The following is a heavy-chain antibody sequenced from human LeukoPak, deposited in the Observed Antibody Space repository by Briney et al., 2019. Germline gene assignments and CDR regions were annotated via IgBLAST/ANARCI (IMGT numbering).Heavy chain of an antibody. CDR3: AKSRLSGINDAFDI. CDR1: GFTFINFG. CDR2: ISGSAVIT. V-gene: IGHV3-23*01. J-gene: IGHJ3*02. Sequence: QTGGSLRLSCAASGFTFINFGMTWVRQAPGKGLEWVSAISGSAVITFYADSVKGRFTISRDNSKNTLYLQMNSLRAEDTALYYCAKSRLSGINDAFDIWGQGTMVTVSS. D-gene: IGHD3-3*01.